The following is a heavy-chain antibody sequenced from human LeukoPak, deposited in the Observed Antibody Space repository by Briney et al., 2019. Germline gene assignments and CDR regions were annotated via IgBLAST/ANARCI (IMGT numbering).Heavy chain of an antibody. J-gene: IGHJ4*02. V-gene: IGHV3-23*01. Sequence: GGSLRLSCAASGFTFSSYAMSWVRQAPGKGLEWVSAVSGSGGSTYYADSVKGRFTISRDNSKNTLYLQMNSLRAEDTAVYYCAKRKDYGDSEALDYWGQGTLVTVSS. CDR1: GFTFSSYA. CDR2: VSGSGGST. CDR3: AKRKDYGDSEALDY. D-gene: IGHD4-17*01.